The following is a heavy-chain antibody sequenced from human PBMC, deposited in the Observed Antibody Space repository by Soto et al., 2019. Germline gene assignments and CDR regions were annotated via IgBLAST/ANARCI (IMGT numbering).Heavy chain of an antibody. Sequence: QVQREQSGAELKKPGSSLKISCKPSGGTLSDQGVSWLRQAPGQGLEWVGGTIPVFNTAKYAPKFQGRVTIAADKSTNIAYMELGSLRSDDTAFYYCARGVYGSGNYYTGPSAFDIWGQGTLVIVSS. CDR2: TIPVFNTA. CDR3: ARGVYGSGNYYTGPSAFDI. CDR1: GGTLSDQG. V-gene: IGHV1-69*06. J-gene: IGHJ3*02. D-gene: IGHD3-10*01.